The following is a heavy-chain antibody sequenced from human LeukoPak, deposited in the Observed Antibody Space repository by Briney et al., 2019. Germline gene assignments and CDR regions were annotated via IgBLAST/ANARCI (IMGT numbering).Heavy chain of an antibody. D-gene: IGHD2-2*01. CDR2: IYYSGST. V-gene: IGHV4-39*07. Sequence: SETLSLTCTVSGGSISSSSYYWGWIRQPPGKGLEWIGSIYYSGSTYYNPSLKSRVTISVDTSKNQFSLKLSSVTAADTAVYYCAREVVVVPAAMGWVGGGYYYYYMDVWGRGTTVTVSS. CDR3: AREVVVVPAAMGWVGGGYYYYYMDV. J-gene: IGHJ6*03. CDR1: GGSISSSSYY.